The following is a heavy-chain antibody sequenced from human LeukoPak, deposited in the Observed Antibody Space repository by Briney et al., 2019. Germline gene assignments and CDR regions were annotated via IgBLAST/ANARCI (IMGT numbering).Heavy chain of an antibody. J-gene: IGHJ4*02. Sequence: GGSLRLSCAASEFTFSNYKMNWVRQAPGKGLEWVSSISSSSSYIYYADSVKGRFTISRDNAKNSLYLQMNSLRAEDTAVYYCARGDILTGFDYWGQGTLVTVSS. CDR2: ISSSSSYI. V-gene: IGHV3-21*01. CDR1: EFTFSNYK. CDR3: ARGDILTGFDY. D-gene: IGHD3-9*01.